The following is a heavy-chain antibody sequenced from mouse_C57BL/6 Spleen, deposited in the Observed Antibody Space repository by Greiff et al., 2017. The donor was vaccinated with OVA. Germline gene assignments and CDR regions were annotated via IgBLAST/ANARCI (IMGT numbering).Heavy chain of an antibody. D-gene: IGHD1-1*01. J-gene: IGHJ2*01. CDR2: ISSGSSTI. CDR3: ARGITTVVAPDY. V-gene: IGHV5-17*01. CDR1: GFTFSDYG. Sequence: EVQLQESGGGLVKPGGSLKLSCAASGFTFSDYGMHWVRQAPEKGLEWVAYISSGSSTIYYADTVKGRFTISRDNAKNTLFLQMTSLRSEDTAMYYCARGITTVVAPDYWGQGTTFTVSS.